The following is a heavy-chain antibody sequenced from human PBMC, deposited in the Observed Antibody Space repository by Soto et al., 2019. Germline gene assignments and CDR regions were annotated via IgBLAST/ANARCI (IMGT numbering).Heavy chain of an antibody. CDR1: GFTFSNYA. CDR3: LKVLLDSSGWLRLVLDY. J-gene: IGHJ4*02. V-gene: IGHV3-23*01. CDR2: IHGGDGTT. D-gene: IGHD6-19*01. Sequence: EVQLLESGGGLVQPGSSLRLSCAASGFTFSNYAMSWVSQAPGKGLEWVSTIHGGDGTTYYADSMKGRFTISRDNSKNPLYLQMNSLRAEDTAVYYCLKVLLDSSGWLRLVLDYWCQGTLVTVSS.